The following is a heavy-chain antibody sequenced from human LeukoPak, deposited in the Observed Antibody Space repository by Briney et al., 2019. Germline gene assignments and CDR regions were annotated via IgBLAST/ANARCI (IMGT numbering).Heavy chain of an antibody. J-gene: IGHJ6*02. V-gene: IGHV3-15*01. D-gene: IGHD4-11*01. CDR1: GFTFSNAW. CDR2: IKSKTDGGTT. Sequence: PGGSLRLSCAASGFTFSNAWMSWVRQAPGKGLEWVGRIKSKTDGGTTDYAAPVKGRFTISRDDSKNTLYLQMNSLKTEDTAVYYCTTPRYSPPSYYYYGMDVWGQGTTVTVSS. CDR3: TTPRYSPPSYYYYGMDV.